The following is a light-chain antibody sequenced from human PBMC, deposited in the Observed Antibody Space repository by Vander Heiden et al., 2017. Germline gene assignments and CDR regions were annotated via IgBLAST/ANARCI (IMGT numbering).Light chain of an antibody. Sequence: EIVLTLSPATLSLSPGERATLSCRASQSVSSYLAWYQQKPGQAPRLLIYDASNRATGIPARFSGSGSGTDFTLTISSLEPEDFAVYYCQQRSNWPLTFGAGTKVEIK. CDR3: QQRSNWPLT. V-gene: IGKV3-11*01. CDR1: QSVSSY. CDR2: DAS. J-gene: IGKJ4*01.